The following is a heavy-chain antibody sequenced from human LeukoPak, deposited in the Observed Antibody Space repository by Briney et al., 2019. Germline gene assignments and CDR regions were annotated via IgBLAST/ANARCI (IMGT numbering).Heavy chain of an antibody. CDR1: GGSISSYY. Sequence: SETLSLTCTVSGGSISSYYWTWIRQPPGKGLEWIGYIYYSGSTKYNPSLKSRVTISVDSSKNHFSLKLSSVTAADTAVYYCAKAQVGIVGATEFAYWGQGTLVTVSS. CDR3: AKAQVGIVGATEFAY. D-gene: IGHD1-26*01. J-gene: IGHJ4*02. V-gene: IGHV4-59*08. CDR2: IYYSGST.